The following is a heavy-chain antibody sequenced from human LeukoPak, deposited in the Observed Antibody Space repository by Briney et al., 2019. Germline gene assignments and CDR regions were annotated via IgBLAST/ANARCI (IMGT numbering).Heavy chain of an antibody. V-gene: IGHV3-53*01. Sequence: GRSLSLPRSFSGLLPTSHYMAGAPHPPGRARQCSSFIYDGGKTLYADSVRDRFSISRDNSKSTLYLQMSSLRVEDTAVYDCATGGRSGMAFDFWGQGTLVTVSS. CDR1: GLLPTSHY. CDR2: IYDGGKT. CDR3: ATGGRSGMAFDF. J-gene: IGHJ4*02. D-gene: IGHD2-8*01.